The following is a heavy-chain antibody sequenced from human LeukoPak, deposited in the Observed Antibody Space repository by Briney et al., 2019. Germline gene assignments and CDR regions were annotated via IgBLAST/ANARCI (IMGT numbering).Heavy chain of an antibody. CDR3: AREPYSYYGMDV. V-gene: IGHV3-21*06. Sequence: GESLRLSCAASGFTFSSYSINWVRQTPGKGLEWVSSISSSSRYIYYADSVKGRFTISRDNAKNSLFLQMNSLRAEDTAAYYCAREPYSYYGMDVWGQGTTVTVSS. J-gene: IGHJ6*02. CDR1: GFTFSSYS. CDR2: ISSSSRYI.